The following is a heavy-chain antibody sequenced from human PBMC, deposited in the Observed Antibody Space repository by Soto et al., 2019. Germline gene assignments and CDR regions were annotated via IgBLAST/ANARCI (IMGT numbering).Heavy chain of an antibody. CDR3: AKDQIWEVPHFFDY. D-gene: IGHD1-26*01. V-gene: IGHV3-23*01. Sequence: GGSLRLSCAASGFTFNNYAMSWVRQTPGKGPEWVSTISNSGGNTYYADSVKGRFTISRDISTDILYLQMSSLRAEDTAVYYCAKDQIWEVPHFFDYWGQGTLVTVSS. CDR1: GFTFNNYA. J-gene: IGHJ4*02. CDR2: ISNSGGNT.